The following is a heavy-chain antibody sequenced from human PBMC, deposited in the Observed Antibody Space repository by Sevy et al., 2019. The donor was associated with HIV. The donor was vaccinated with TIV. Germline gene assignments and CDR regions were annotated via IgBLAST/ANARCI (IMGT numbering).Heavy chain of an antibody. Sequence: GGSLRLSCAASGFTFGNYAMSWVRQAPGKGLEWVSAISGSGGSTYYADSVKGRFTISRDNSKNTLYLQMNSLRAEDTAVYYCAKTPMVRGVGFDYWGQGTLVTVSS. V-gene: IGHV3-23*01. J-gene: IGHJ4*02. D-gene: IGHD3-10*01. CDR2: ISGSGGST. CDR3: AKTPMVRGVGFDY. CDR1: GFTFGNYA.